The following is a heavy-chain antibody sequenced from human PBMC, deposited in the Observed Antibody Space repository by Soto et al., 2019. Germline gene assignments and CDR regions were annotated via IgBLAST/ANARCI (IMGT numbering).Heavy chain of an antibody. J-gene: IGHJ1*01. CDR2: ISYHGST. D-gene: IGHD5-12*01. CDR1: GYSINSGYF. Sequence: SETLSLTCDVSGYSINSGYFWGWVRQPPGKGLEWIGSISYHGSTHYNPSLESRVTILRDTPKNQFSLSLSFVTAADTAVYYCASLEHSGFPDSLQWGQCTLVTVSS. CDR3: ASLEHSGFPDSLQ. V-gene: IGHV4-38-2*01.